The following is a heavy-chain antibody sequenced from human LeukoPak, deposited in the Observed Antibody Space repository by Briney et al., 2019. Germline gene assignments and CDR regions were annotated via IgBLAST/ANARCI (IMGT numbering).Heavy chain of an antibody. CDR2: IWYDGSNK. V-gene: IGHV3-33*08. J-gene: IGHJ4*02. CDR3: ARGGAAPDY. D-gene: IGHD1-26*01. CDR1: GFTFSSYW. Sequence: GGSLRLSCAASGFTFSSYWMTWVRQAPGKGLEWVAVIWYDGSNKYYADSVKGRFTISRDNSKNTLYLQMNSLRAEDTAVYYCARGGAAPDYWGQGTLVTVSS.